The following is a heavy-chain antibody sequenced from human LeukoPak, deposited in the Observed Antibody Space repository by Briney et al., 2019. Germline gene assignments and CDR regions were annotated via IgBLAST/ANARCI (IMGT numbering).Heavy chain of an antibody. Sequence: GASVKVSCKTSGYTFTSFDINWVRHTTGHGPEWMGWVNCDNENTRYARKFQGGVAITRDISTRTVYLELNNLSSDDTAMYYCTRGPFLNGNAYNWFDPWGQGTLVTVSS. CDR1: GYTFTSFD. V-gene: IGHV1-8*03. CDR3: TRGPFLNGNAYNWFDP. J-gene: IGHJ5*02. D-gene: IGHD1-20*01. CDR2: VNCDNENT.